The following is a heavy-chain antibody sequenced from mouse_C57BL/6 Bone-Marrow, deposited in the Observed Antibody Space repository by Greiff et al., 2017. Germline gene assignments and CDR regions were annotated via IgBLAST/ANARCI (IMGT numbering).Heavy chain of an antibody. D-gene: IGHD1-1*01. Sequence: VQLQQPGAELVKPGASVKLSCTASGYTFTSSWMHWVKPRPGRGLEWIGRVDPNCGGTKYNEKFKSKATLTVDKPSSTAYMQLSSLTSEDSAVYECARSCYGSSYVFAYWGQGTLVTVSA. J-gene: IGHJ3*01. CDR2: VDPNCGGT. V-gene: IGHV1-72*01. CDR3: ARSCYGSSYVFAY. CDR1: GYTFTSSW.